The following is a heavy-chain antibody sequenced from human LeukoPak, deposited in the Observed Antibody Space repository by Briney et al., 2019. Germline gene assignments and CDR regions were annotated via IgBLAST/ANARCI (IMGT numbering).Heavy chain of an antibody. J-gene: IGHJ4*02. CDR3: ARDSHDYGDYGMRHFDC. D-gene: IGHD4-17*01. CDR2: ISSGSSTI. V-gene: IGHV3-48*02. CDR1: GFTFSIYS. Sequence: GGSLRLSCAASGFTFSIYSMNWVRQAPGKGLEWVSYISSGSSTIYYADSVKGRFTIPRDNAKNSLYLQMNSLRDEDTAVYYCARDSHDYGDYGMRHFDCWGQGTLVTVSS.